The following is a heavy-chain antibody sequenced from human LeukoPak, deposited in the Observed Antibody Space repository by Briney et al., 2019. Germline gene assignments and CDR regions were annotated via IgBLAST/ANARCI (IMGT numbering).Heavy chain of an antibody. V-gene: IGHV4-34*01. CDR1: GGSFSGYY. J-gene: IGHJ5*02. CDR2: INHSGST. D-gene: IGHD6-19*01. CDR3: ARGPYSSGFWFDP. Sequence: SETLSLTCAVYGGSFSGYYWSWIRQPPGKGLEWIGEINHSGSTNYNPSLKSRVTISVDTSKNQFSLKLSSVTAADTAVYYCARGPYSSGFWFDPWGQGTLVTVSS.